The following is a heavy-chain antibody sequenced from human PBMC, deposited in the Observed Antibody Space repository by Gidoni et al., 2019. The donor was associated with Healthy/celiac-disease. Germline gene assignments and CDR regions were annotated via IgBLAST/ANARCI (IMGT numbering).Heavy chain of an antibody. J-gene: IGHJ4*02. CDR2: ISSSSSTI. V-gene: IGHV3-48*02. CDR3: ARERPHIVVVPAVGDFDY. D-gene: IGHD2-2*01. Sequence: EVQLVESGGGLVQPGGSLRLSCAAYGFTFSSDSMNWVRQAPGKGLEWVSYISSSSSTIYYADSVKGRFTISRDNAKNSLYLQMNSLRDEDTAVYYCARERPHIVVVPAVGDFDYWGQGTLVTVSS. CDR1: GFTFSSDS.